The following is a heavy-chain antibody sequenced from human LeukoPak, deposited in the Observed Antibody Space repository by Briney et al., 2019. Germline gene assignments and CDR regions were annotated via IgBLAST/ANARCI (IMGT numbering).Heavy chain of an antibody. D-gene: IGHD3-22*01. Sequence: GGSRRLSGAASGFTFSSYSMNWVRQAPGKGLEWVSSISSSSSYIYYADSVKGRFTISRDNAKNSLYLQMNSLRAEDTAVYYCARDPLITYYYDSSGNHADWFDPWGQGTLVAVSS. J-gene: IGHJ5*02. CDR1: GFTFSSYS. V-gene: IGHV3-21*01. CDR2: ISSSSSYI. CDR3: ARDPLITYYYDSSGNHADWFDP.